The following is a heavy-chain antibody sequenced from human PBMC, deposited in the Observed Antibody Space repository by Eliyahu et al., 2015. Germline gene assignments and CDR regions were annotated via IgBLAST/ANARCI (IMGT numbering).Heavy chain of an antibody. D-gene: IGHD3-16*01. V-gene: IGHV4-4*08. Sequence: QVELVKSGPGLVRPSETLSLTCRVSSGSLNTYYWTWIRQPPGKGLEWIGDIFSRGRTSFNPSLESRVTMSLDTSRNQFSLKLSSVTDADTGVYYCARGFGISWYYFDFWGQGIPVTVSS. CDR3: ARGFGISWYYFDF. J-gene: IGHJ4*02. CDR1: SGSLNTYY. CDR2: IFSRGRT.